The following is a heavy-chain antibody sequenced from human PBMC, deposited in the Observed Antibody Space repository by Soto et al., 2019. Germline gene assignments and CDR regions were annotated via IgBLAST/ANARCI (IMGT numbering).Heavy chain of an antibody. CDR1: CCSIDNSHSC. Sequence: LSLTCDVSCCSIDNSHSCWGWIRQRPGKVLEFIGIVYYTRRAYYNPYLTSRDTVSVDTSKNQLSLRVNDRTAPDTALYYWLRVMEAAFRPTVLASGGQGILVPVSS. V-gene: IGHV4-39*03. J-gene: IGHJ4*02. D-gene: IGHD2-15*01. CDR2: VYYTRRA. CDR3: LRVMEAAFRPTVLAS.